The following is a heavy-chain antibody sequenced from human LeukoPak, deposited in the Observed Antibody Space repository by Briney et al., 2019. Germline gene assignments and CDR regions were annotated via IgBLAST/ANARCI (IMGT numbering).Heavy chain of an antibody. CDR3: ASSGSRVCYGHYYYMEL. V-gene: IGHV4-59*11. CDR2: IYYSGST. J-gene: IGHJ6*03. D-gene: IGHD6-19*01. Sequence: SETLSLTCTVSGGSISSHYWSWIRQPPGKGLEWIGYIYYSGSTNYNPSLKSRVTISVDTSQHRLSLMQSSVTAADTALYYRASSGSRVCYGHYYYMELWGKGTTVSVFS. CDR1: GGSISSHY.